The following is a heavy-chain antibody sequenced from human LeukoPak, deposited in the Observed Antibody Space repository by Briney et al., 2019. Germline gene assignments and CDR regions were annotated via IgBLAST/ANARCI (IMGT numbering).Heavy chain of an antibody. D-gene: IGHD3-10*01. CDR2: IIPIFGTA. CDR3: AVWFGELSPFDY. V-gene: IGHV1-69*13. J-gene: IGHJ4*02. CDR1: GGTFSSYA. Sequence: SVKVPCKASGGTFSSYAISWVRQAPGQGLEWMGGIIPIFGTANYAQKFQGRVTITADESTSTAYMELSSLRSEDTAVYYCAVWFGELSPFDYWGRGTLVTVSS.